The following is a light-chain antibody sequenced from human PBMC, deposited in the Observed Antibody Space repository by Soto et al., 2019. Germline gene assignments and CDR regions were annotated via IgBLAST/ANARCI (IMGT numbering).Light chain of an antibody. Sequence: VVTQPPSASGTPGQRVTLTCSGSSSNIEVNYVYWYQQVPGTAPRLLIYRNHQRPSGVPDRFSGSKSGASASLTISALRSEDEGDYYCTVWDDSLRGRLFGGGTKLTVL. CDR2: RNH. CDR1: SSNIEVNY. V-gene: IGLV1-47*01. CDR3: TVWDDSLRGRL. J-gene: IGLJ2*01.